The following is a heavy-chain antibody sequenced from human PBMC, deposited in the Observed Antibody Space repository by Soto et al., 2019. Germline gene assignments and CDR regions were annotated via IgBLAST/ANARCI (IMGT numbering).Heavy chain of an antibody. V-gene: IGHV4-34*01. Sequence: SETLSLTCAVYGGSFTDHYGTWIRQSPGKGLEWIGEINHSGITYYNTSLKSRVTISVDTSKNQFSLKLRSVTAEDTATYYCARGRLDWLLLGYGVDVWGQGTTVTVSS. CDR1: GGSFTDHY. J-gene: IGHJ6*02. CDR2: INHSGIT. D-gene: IGHD3-3*01. CDR3: ARGRLDWLLLGYGVDV.